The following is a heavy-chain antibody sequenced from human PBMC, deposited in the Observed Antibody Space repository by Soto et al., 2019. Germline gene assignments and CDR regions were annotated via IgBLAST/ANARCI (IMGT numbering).Heavy chain of an antibody. J-gene: IGHJ3*02. CDR1: GFSLTTRQVG. V-gene: IGHV2-5*02. D-gene: IGHD3-16*02. CDR2: IYWDNDK. Sequence: KESGPTLVEPTQTLTLTCTFSGFSLTTRQVGVGWIRQPPGQALEWLAVIYWDNDKRYSPSLERRLTVTKDTSKNQVVLTMTNMDPMDTATYYCAHLMITYGGVIADDAFDIWGQGTMVTVSS. CDR3: AHLMITYGGVIADDAFDI.